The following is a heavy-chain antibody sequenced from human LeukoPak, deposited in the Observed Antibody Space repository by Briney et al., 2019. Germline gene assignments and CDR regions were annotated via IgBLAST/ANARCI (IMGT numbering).Heavy chain of an antibody. Sequence: GGSLRLSCAASGFTFNNYVMNCVRDAPGKGGEGVSVICSTGGSTYYAGSVKGRFTISRDNSKHTLYLKMNGLRAEDTAVYYCAKELGDSSGYNPFHYWGQGTLVTVSS. D-gene: IGHD3-22*01. CDR2: ICSTGGST. CDR3: AKELGDSSGYNPFHY. J-gene: IGHJ4*02. V-gene: IGHV3-23*01. CDR1: GFTFNNYV.